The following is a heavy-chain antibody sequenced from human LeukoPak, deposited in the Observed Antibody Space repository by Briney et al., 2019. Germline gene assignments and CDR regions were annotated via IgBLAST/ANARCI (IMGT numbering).Heavy chain of an antibody. CDR2: ISSSSSYI. CDR3: ASWGHLRGFDI. CDR1: GFTFSSYS. Sequence: GGSLRLSCAASGFTFSSYSMNWVRQAPGKGLEWVSSISSSSSYIYYADSVKGRFTISRDNAKNSLYLQMNSLRAEDTAVYYCASWGHLRGFDIWGQGTMVTVSS. V-gene: IGHV3-21*01. J-gene: IGHJ3*02. D-gene: IGHD3-16*01.